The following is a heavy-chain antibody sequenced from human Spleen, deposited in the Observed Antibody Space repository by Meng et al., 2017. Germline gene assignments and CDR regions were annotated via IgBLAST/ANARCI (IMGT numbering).Heavy chain of an antibody. V-gene: IGHV5-51*01. CDR2: IFPGDSDT. Sequence: GGSLRLSCKGSGYSFSTYWIGGVRHMPGKGLEWMGIIFPGDSDTRYGPSFQGQVTISVDKSISTAYLQWSSLKASDTAMYYCARHFRTVNRYYYYYYGMDVWGQGTTVTVSS. CDR3: ARHFRTVNRYYYYYYGMDV. D-gene: IGHD4-11*01. J-gene: IGHJ6*02. CDR1: GYSFSTYW.